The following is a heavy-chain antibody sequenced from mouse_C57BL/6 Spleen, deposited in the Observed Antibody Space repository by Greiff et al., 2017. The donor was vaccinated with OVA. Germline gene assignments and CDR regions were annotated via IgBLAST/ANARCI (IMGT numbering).Heavy chain of an antibody. CDR1: GYTFTDYY. J-gene: IGHJ4*01. D-gene: IGHD1-1*01. CDR3: AREGDGSSSYAMDY. V-gene: IGHV1-19*01. Sequence: EVQLQQSGPVLVKPGASVKMSCKASGYTFTDYYMNWVKQSHGKSLEWIGVINPYNGGTSYNQKFKGKATLTVDKSSSTAYMELNSLTSGGCAVYDGAREGDGSSSYAMDYWGQGTSVTVSS. CDR2: INPYNGGT.